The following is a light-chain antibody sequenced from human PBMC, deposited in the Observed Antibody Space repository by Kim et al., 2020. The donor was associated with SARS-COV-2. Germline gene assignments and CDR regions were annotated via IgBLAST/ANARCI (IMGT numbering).Light chain of an antibody. CDR2: GKN. CDR1: RLRSYY. Sequence: LGQTVRITCQGARLRSYYASWYQQKPGQAPVLVIYGKNNRPSGIPDRFSGSSSGNTASLTITGAQAEDEADYYCNSRDSSGNHVVFGGGTQLTVL. J-gene: IGLJ2*01. CDR3: NSRDSSGNHVV. V-gene: IGLV3-19*01.